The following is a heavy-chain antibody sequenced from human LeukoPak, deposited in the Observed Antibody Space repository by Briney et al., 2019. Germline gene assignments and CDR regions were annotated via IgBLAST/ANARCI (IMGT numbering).Heavy chain of an antibody. CDR2: ISYSGST. J-gene: IGHJ4*02. CDR3: ARFAPDLIPDNSGYTLDY. D-gene: IGHD3-22*01. CDR1: GGSISSHY. Sequence: SETLSLTCTVSGGSISSHYWSWIRQPPGKGLEWIGYISYSGSTNYNPSLKSRVTISVDTSKNQFSLKLSSVTAADTAVYYCARFAPDLIPDNSGYTLDYWGQGTLVTVSS. V-gene: IGHV4-59*11.